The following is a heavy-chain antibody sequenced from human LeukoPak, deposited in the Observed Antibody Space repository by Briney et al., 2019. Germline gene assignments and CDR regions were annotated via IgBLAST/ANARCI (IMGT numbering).Heavy chain of an antibody. D-gene: IGHD2-15*01. CDR3: ARERYCSGGSCYSL. CDR1: GGTFSSYA. J-gene: IGHJ4*02. V-gene: IGHV1-69*13. CDR2: IIPIFGTA. Sequence: SVKVSCKASGGTFSSYAISWVRQTPGQGLEWMGGIIPIFGTANYAQKFQGRVTITADESTSTAYMELSSLRSEDTAVYYCARERYCSGGSCYSLWGQGTLVTVSS.